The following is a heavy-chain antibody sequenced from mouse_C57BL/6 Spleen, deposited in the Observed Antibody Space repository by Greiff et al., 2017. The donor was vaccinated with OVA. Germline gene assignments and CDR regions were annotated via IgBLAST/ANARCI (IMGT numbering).Heavy chain of an antibody. J-gene: IGHJ3*01. CDR1: GFTFTDYY. D-gene: IGHD1-2*01. CDR2: IRNKDNGYTT. CDR3: ASFYGGIAY. Sequence: EVKLVESGGGLVQPGGSLSLSCAASGFTFTDYYMSWVRQPPGKALEWLGFIRNKDNGYTTEYSASVKGRFTISRDNSQSILYRQMNALRAEDSSTYYWASFYGGIAYWGQGTLVTVSA. V-gene: IGHV7-3*01.